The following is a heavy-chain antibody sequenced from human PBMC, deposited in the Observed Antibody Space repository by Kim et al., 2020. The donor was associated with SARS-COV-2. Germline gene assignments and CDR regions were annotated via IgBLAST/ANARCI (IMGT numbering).Heavy chain of an antibody. J-gene: IGHJ6*02. D-gene: IGHD6-19*01. V-gene: IGHV4-39*01. Sequence: SETLSLTCTVSGGSISSSSYYWGWIRQPPGKGLEWIGSIYYSGSTYYNPSLKSRVTISVDTSKNQFSLKLSSVTAADTAVYYCASPYRSSGWAYYGMDVWGQGTTVTVSS. CDR1: GGSISSSSYY. CDR3: ASPYRSSGWAYYGMDV. CDR2: IYYSGST.